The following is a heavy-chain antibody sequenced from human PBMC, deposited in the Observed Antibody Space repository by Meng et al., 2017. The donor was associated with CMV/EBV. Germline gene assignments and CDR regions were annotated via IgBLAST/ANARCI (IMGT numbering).Heavy chain of an antibody. D-gene: IGHD3-3*01. CDR3: ARAATSIYYDFWSGYYISPFLSHYYYYGMDV. CDR2: MNPNSGNT. Sequence: ASVKVSCKASGYTFTSYDINWVRQATGQGLEWMGWMNPNSGNTGYAQKFQGRVTITRNTSISTAYMELGSLRSEDTAVYYCARAATSIYYDFWSGYYISPFLSHYYYYGMDVWGQGTTVTVSS. CDR1: GYTFTSYD. J-gene: IGHJ6*02. V-gene: IGHV1-8*03.